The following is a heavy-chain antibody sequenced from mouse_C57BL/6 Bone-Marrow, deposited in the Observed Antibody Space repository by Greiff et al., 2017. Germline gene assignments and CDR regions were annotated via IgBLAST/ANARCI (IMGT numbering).Heavy chain of an antibody. Sequence: EVQLQQSVAELVRPGASVKLSCTASGFNIKNTYMHWVKQRPEQGLEWIGRIDPANGNTKYAPKFQGKDTITADTSSNTAYLQLSSLTSEDTAIXYCASPITTVVATPFAYWGQGTLVTVSA. CDR3: ASPITTVVATPFAY. V-gene: IGHV14-3*01. CDR1: GFNIKNTY. CDR2: IDPANGNT. J-gene: IGHJ3*01. D-gene: IGHD1-1*01.